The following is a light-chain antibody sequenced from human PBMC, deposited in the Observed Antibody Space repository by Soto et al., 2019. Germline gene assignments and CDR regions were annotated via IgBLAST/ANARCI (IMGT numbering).Light chain of an antibody. V-gene: IGKV1-5*03. J-gene: IGKJ1*01. CDR1: QSISSW. Sequence: DIQMTQSPSTLSASVGDRVTITCRASQSISSWLAWYQQKPGKAPKLLIYKASSLESGVPSRFSGSGSGTEFTLTFSSLQPDDFATYYCQHYNNYPWTFGQGTKVEIK. CDR3: QHYNNYPWT. CDR2: KAS.